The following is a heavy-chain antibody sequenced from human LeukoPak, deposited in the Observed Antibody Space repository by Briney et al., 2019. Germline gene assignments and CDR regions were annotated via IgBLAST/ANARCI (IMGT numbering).Heavy chain of an antibody. V-gene: IGHV4-59*04. CDR2: IYSSGST. D-gene: IGHD1-26*01. Sequence: GSLRLSCEASGFSFSSYNMDWVRQTPGKGLEWIGNIYSSGSTYYNASLQSRVTISIDTSKNQFSLRLNSATAADTAMYYCAKSGGYGLIDYWGQGTRVTVSS. CDR3: AKSGGYGLIDY. CDR1: GFSFSSYN. J-gene: IGHJ4*02.